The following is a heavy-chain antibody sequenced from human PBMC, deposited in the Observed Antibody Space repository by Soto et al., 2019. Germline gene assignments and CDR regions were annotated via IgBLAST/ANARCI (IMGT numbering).Heavy chain of an antibody. D-gene: IGHD4-4*01. CDR1: GFTFSSYG. J-gene: IGHJ6*03. CDR3: ARSARLMTTVTTYYYYYMDV. CDR2: IWYDGSNK. Sequence: GGSLRLSCAASGFTFSSYGMHWVRQAPGKGLEWVAVIWYDGSNKYYADSVKGRFTISRDNSKNTLYLQMNSLRAEDTAVYYCARSARLMTTVTTYYYYYMDVWGKGTTVTVSS. V-gene: IGHV3-33*01.